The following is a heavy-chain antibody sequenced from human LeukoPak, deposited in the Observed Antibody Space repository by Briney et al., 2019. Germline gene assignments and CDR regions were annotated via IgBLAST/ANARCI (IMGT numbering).Heavy chain of an antibody. V-gene: IGHV4-39*01. CDR3: AGRPFYNMDV. Sequence: SETLSLTCTVSGGSISSNSYHWGWIRQPPGKGLEWIASIYYSGSTYYNPSLKSRVTISVDTSKNQFSLKLSSVTAADAALYYCAGRPFYNMDVWGKGTTVTVS. J-gene: IGHJ6*03. CDR2: IYYSGST. CDR1: GGSISSNSYH.